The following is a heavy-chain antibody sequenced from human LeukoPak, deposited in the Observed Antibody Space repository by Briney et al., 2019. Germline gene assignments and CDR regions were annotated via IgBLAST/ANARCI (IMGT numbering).Heavy chain of an antibody. Sequence: SETLSLTCTVSGGSISSSSYYWGWIRQPPGKGLEWIGSIYYSGSTYYNPSLKSRVTISVDTSKNQFSLKLSSVTAADTAVYYCARLWSGSYLEGPHPNWFDPWGQGTLVTVSS. D-gene: IGHD1-26*01. CDR3: ARLWSGSYLEGPHPNWFDP. V-gene: IGHV4-39*01. CDR1: GGSISSSSYY. CDR2: IYYSGST. J-gene: IGHJ5*02.